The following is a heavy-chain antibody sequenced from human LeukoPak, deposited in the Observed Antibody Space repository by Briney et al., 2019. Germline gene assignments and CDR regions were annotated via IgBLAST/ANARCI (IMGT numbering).Heavy chain of an antibody. CDR1: GGSISSSSYY. V-gene: IGHV4-39*07. D-gene: IGHD3-9*01. CDR2: IYYSGST. Sequence: SETLSLTCTVSGGSISSSSYYWGWIRQPPGKGLEWIGSIYYSGSTYYNPSLKSRVTISVDTSKNQFSLKLSSVTAADTAVYYCARDYDMLRGMDVWGKGTTVTISS. CDR3: ARDYDMLRGMDV. J-gene: IGHJ6*04.